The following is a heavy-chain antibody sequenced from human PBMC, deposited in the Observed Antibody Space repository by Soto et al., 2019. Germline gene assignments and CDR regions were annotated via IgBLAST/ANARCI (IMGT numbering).Heavy chain of an antibody. V-gene: IGHV4-59*01. CDR2: IYYSGST. CDR1: GGSISSYY. J-gene: IGHJ6*02. Sequence: SETLSLTCTVSGGSISSYYWSWIRQPPGKGLEWIGYIYYSGSTNYNPSLKSRVTISVDTSKNQFSLKLSSVTAADTAVYYRARDKLDFWSGYPYYYYGMDVWGQGTTVTAP. CDR3: ARDKLDFWSGYPYYYYGMDV. D-gene: IGHD3-3*01.